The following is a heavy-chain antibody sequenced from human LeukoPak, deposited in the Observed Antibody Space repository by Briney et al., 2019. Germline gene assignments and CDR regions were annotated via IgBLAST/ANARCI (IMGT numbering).Heavy chain of an antibody. CDR1: GFSLSTSGVC. D-gene: IGHD6-6*01. V-gene: IGHV2-70*13. Sequence: ESGPALVKPTQTLTLTCTFSGFSLSTSGVCVSWIRQPPGKALEWLALIDWDDEKFYRTSLKTRLTISKDTSKNQVVLTVTNMDPVDTATYYCARTGPVPALYYFDYWGQGTLVTSPQ. CDR2: IDWDDEK. CDR3: ARTGPVPALYYFDY. J-gene: IGHJ4*02.